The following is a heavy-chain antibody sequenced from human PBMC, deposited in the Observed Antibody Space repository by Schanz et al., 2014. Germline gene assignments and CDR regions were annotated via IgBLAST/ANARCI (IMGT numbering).Heavy chain of an antibody. CDR1: GGSIRSLY. V-gene: IGHV4-59*08. CDR3: ARLGGCRNDY. Sequence: QVQLQESGPGLVKPSETLSLTCTVSGGSIRSLYWSWIRQPPGKGLEWLAYIAYSGYSNNSPSRRGRHTIKMDPYKNQFSLRLPSSAAADTAVYYCARLGGCRNDYWGQGTLVTVSS. D-gene: IGHD6-19*01. J-gene: IGHJ4*02. CDR2: IAYSGYS.